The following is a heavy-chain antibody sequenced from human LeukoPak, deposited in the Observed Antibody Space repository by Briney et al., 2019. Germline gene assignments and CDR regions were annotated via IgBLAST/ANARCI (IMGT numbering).Heavy chain of an antibody. CDR3: ARDKAAAAPYYFDY. Sequence: GGSLRLSCAAYGFTFSSYWMHWVRQAPGKGLVWVSRIKSDGTIATYADSVKGRFTISRDNAKNTLYLQMNSLRVEDTAVYYCARDKAAAAPYYFDYWGQGTLVTVSS. CDR1: GFTFSSYW. CDR2: IKSDGTIA. J-gene: IGHJ4*02. D-gene: IGHD6-13*01. V-gene: IGHV3-74*01.